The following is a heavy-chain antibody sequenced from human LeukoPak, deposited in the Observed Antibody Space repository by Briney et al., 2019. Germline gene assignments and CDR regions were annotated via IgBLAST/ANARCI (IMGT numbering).Heavy chain of an antibody. D-gene: IGHD4-23*01. V-gene: IGHV1-2*02. CDR1: GYTFTGYY. J-gene: IGHJ5*02. Sequence: ASVKVSCKASGYTFTGYYMHWVRQAPGQGLEGMGWINPNSGGTNYAQKFQGRVTMTRDTSISTAYMELSRLRSDDTAVYYCARDSTPRLAARWWFDPWGQGTLVTVSS. CDR2: INPNSGGT. CDR3: ARDSTPRLAARWWFDP.